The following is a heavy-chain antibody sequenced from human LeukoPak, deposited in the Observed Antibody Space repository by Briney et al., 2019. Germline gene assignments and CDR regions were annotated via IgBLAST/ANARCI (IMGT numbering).Heavy chain of an antibody. CDR3: VRGGDLWYFDL. D-gene: IGHD4-17*01. Sequence: GASVRVSGKASGCTFTSYYMHWVRQAPGQGLEWMGIIIPSGGSTTYAQKFQGGVTMTRDTSTSTVYMELSSLRSEDTAIYYCVRGGDLWYFDLWGRGTLVTVSS. V-gene: IGHV1-46*01. J-gene: IGHJ2*01. CDR2: IIPSGGST. CDR1: GCTFTSYY.